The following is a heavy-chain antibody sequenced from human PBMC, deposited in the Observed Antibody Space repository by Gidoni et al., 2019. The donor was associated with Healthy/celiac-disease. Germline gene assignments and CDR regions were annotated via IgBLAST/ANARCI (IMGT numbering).Heavy chain of an antibody. V-gene: IGHV3-48*01. J-gene: IGHJ4*02. CDR1: GFTFSSDS. CDR2: ISSRSSTI. D-gene: IGHD5-18*01. Sequence: EALLVASGGGLVQPGGSLGLPCAASGFTFSSDSLNWVRLAPGKGPEWVSYISSRSSTIYYADSVKGRFTSSRENAKNSLYLQMNSLRAEDTAVYYCAKGIPFDYWGQGTLVTVSS. CDR3: AKGIPFDY.